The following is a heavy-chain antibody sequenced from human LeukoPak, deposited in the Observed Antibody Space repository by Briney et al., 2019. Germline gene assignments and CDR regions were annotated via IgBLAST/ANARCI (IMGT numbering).Heavy chain of an antibody. CDR3: ARGEAYCSSTSCRAFDI. Sequence: GGSLRLSCAASGFTFSSYWMSWVRQAAGKGLEWVANIKQDGSEKYYVDSVKGRFTISRDNAKNSLYLQMNSLRAEDTAVYYCARGEAYCSSTSCRAFDIWGQGTMVTVSS. D-gene: IGHD2-2*01. V-gene: IGHV3-7*03. CDR2: IKQDGSEK. J-gene: IGHJ3*02. CDR1: GFTFSSYW.